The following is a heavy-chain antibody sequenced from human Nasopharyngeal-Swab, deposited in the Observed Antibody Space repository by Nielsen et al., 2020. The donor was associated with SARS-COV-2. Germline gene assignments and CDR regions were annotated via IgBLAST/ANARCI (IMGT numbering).Heavy chain of an antibody. CDR2: ISYCCTT. V-gene: IGHV4-39*07. CDR1: GGSIITPTST. Sequence: SVPLSLTCTVSGGSIITPTSTWACILPSPGKALQFIPTISYCCTTYYKPSLNSRVTITLDTSKNQFFLRLSSVTAADTDVYYCARDLGYAFTGRGVNWFDPWGKGTLVTV. D-gene: IGHD2-8*02. CDR3: ARDLGYAFTGRGVNWFDP. J-gene: IGHJ5*02.